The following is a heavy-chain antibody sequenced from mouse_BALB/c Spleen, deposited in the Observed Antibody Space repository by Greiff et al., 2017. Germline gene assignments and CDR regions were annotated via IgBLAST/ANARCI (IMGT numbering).Heavy chain of an antibody. J-gene: IGHJ4*01. CDR3: ARLGYRYDDAMDY. CDR1: GFDFSRYW. CDR2: INPDSSTI. Sequence: DVQLQESGGGLVQPGGSLKLSCAASGFDFSRYWMSWVRQAPGKGLEWIGEINPDSSTINYTPSLKDKFIISRDNAKNTLYLQMSKVRSEDTALYYCARLGYRYDDAMDYWGQGTSVTVSS. V-gene: IGHV4-1*02. D-gene: IGHD2-14*01.